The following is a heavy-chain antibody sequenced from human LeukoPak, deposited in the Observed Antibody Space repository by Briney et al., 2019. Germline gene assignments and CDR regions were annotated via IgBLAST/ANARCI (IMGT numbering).Heavy chain of an antibody. CDR1: GFTFSSYT. V-gene: IGHV3-23*01. CDR3: ARDSSSLFDY. Sequence: GGSLRLSCAASGFTFSSYTMNWVRQAPGKGLEWVSAISGSGVGTYYADSVKGRFTISRDNSWNTLYLQMSSLRAEDTAVYYCARDSSSLFDYWGQGTLVTVSS. J-gene: IGHJ4*02. CDR2: ISGSGVGT. D-gene: IGHD6-13*01.